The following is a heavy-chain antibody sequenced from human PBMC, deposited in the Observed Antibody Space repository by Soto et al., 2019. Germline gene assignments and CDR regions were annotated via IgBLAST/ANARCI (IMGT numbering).Heavy chain of an antibody. Sequence: SETLSLTCTVSGGSISSSSYYWGWIRQPPGKGLEWIGSIFYSGTTYYNPSLKSRVTISVDTSKNQFSLKLSSVTAADTAVYYCARSVDPWGQGTLVTVSS. CDR3: ARSVDP. V-gene: IGHV4-39*07. J-gene: IGHJ5*02. CDR2: IFYSGTT. CDR1: GGSISSSSYY.